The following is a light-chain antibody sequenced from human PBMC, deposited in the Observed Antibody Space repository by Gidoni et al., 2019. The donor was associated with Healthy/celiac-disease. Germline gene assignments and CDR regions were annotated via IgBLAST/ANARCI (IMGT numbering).Light chain of an antibody. CDR1: QSISSW. J-gene: IGKJ1*01. CDR2: KSA. V-gene: IGKV1-5*03. CDR3: QPYNSSSWT. Sequence: DIQLTQSPSTLSASVGDRVTITCRASQSISSWLAWYQPKPGKAPQLLSYKSASLESGLPSRVSGSASGSLSLTTISRLPPDVFVSYYLQPYNSSSWTFXQXTKLEIK.